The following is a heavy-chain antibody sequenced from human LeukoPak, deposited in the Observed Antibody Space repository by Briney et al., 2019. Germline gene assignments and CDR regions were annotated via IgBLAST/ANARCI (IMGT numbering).Heavy chain of an antibody. CDR2: INHSGST. V-gene: IGHV4-34*01. CDR3: ARGRPTVD. CDR1: GVSFSGYY. J-gene: IGHJ4*02. Sequence: SETLSLTCAVYGVSFSGYYWSWIRQPPGKGLEWIGEINHSGSTNYNPSLKSRVTISVDTSKNQFSLKLSSVTAADTAVYYCARGRPTVDWGQGTLVTVSS.